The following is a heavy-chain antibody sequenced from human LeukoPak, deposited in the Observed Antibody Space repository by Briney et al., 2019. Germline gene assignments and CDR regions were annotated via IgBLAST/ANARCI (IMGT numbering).Heavy chain of an antibody. CDR1: GYTFTRYY. CDR3: AREAFIEMTTIASAFDF. D-gene: IGHD5-24*01. V-gene: IGHV1-46*01. CDR2: INPSGGST. Sequence: ASVKVSCKTSGYTFTRYYMHWVRQAPGQGLECMGVINPSGGSTRYPQKFQGRVTMTRDTSTRTVYMELSSLRSDDTAVYFCAREAFIEMTTIASAFDFWGQGTLVTVSS. J-gene: IGHJ4*02.